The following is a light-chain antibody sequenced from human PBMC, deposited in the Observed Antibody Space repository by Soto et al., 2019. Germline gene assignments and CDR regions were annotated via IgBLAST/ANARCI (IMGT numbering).Light chain of an antibody. CDR1: SSNIGSHT. J-gene: IGLJ1*01. Sequence: QLVLTQPPSASGTPGQRVTISCSGSSSNIGSHTVNWYQQVPGTAPRLLIYVNNQRPSGVPDRFSASKSGTSVSLAISGLQSDDAADYYCAAWDDSLNGLYVFGTGTQLTVL. V-gene: IGLV1-44*01. CDR3: AAWDDSLNGLYV. CDR2: VNN.